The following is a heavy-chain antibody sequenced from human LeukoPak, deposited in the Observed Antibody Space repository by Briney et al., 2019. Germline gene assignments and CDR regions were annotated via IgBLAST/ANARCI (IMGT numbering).Heavy chain of an antibody. CDR3: ATRYCSGTSCYRGAFDV. V-gene: IGHV3-66*02. D-gene: IGHD2-2*02. CDR1: GFTVSSNY. J-gene: IGHJ3*01. Sequence: PGGSLRLSCAASGFTVSSNYMSWVRQAPGKGLECVSLIYSGGDTYYADSVKGRFTISRDNSKNTLYLQMNNLRADDTAVYYCATRYCSGTSCYRGAFDVWGQGTMVTVSS. CDR2: IYSGGDT.